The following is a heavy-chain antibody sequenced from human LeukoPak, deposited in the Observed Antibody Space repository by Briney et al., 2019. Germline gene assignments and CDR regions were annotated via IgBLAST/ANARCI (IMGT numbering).Heavy chain of an antibody. D-gene: IGHD1-7*01. J-gene: IGHJ5*02. CDR3: VRGNYTDGGRNWFDP. CDR1: GDSIHSHF. V-gene: IGHV4-4*07. Sequence: SSETLSLTCTVSGDSIHSHFYGWIRQPAGKGLEWIGRTHTNGNTLYNPSLKSRVTMSVDTSKSQFSLRLNSVTAADTAFYYCVRGNYTDGGRNWFDPWGQGILVTVSS. CDR2: THTNGNT.